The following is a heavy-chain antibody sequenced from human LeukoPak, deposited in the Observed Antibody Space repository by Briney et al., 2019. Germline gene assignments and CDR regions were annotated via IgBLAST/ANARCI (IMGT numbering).Heavy chain of an antibody. V-gene: IGHV4-30-2*01. CDR3: ARASGYRNWFDP. J-gene: IGHJ5*02. Sequence: SETLSLTCTVSGGSISSGGYYWSWIRQPPEKGLECIGYIYHSGSTYYNPSLKSRVTISVDRSKNQFSLKLSSVTAADTAVYYCARASGYRNWFDPWGQGTLVTVSS. CDR2: IYHSGST. CDR1: GGSISSGGYY. D-gene: IGHD5-12*01.